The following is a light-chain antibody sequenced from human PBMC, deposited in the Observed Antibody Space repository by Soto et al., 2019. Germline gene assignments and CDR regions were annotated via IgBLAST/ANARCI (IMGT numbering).Light chain of an antibody. CDR3: QQSYSSPLT. V-gene: IGKV1-9*01. Sequence: DIQLTQSPSFLSASAGDRVTITCRASQGITTYLAWYQQKPGRAPKLLIYAASTLQGGVPSRFSGSGSGTEFSLTISSLQPEDSATYFCQQSYSSPLTFGGGTKVEI. CDR2: AAS. J-gene: IGKJ4*01. CDR1: QGITTY.